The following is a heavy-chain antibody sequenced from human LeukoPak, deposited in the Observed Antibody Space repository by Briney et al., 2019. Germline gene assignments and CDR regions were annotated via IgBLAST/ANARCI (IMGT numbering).Heavy chain of an antibody. CDR2: ISTTGST. CDR3: ARVFVYCSGGSCYWGWFDP. D-gene: IGHD2-15*01. Sequence: SETLSLTCTVSGGSISSGSYYWSWIRQPAGKGLEWTGRISTTGSTNYNPSLKSRVTISVDTSKNQFSLKLSSVTAADTAMYYCARVFVYCSGGSCYWGWFDPWGQGTLVTVSS. V-gene: IGHV4-61*02. J-gene: IGHJ5*02. CDR1: GGSISSGSYY.